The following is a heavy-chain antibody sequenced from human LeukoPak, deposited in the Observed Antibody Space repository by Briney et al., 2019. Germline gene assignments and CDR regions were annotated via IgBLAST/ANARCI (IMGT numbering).Heavy chain of an antibody. J-gene: IGHJ5*02. V-gene: IGHV4-39*01. D-gene: IGHD3-9*01. CDR1: GGSISSSSYY. Sequence: SETLSLTCTVSGGSISSSSYYWGWIRQPPGKGLEWIGSIYYSGSTHYNPSLKSRVTISVDTSKNQFSLKLSSVTAADTAVYYCARREDILTGNYNWFDPWGQGTLVTVSS. CDR2: IYYSGST. CDR3: ARREDILTGNYNWFDP.